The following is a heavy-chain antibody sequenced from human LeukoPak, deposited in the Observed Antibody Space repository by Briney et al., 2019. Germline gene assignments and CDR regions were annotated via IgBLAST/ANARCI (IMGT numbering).Heavy chain of an antibody. CDR2: INHSGST. CDR3: ARGGGKAAFDI. V-gene: IGHV4-34*01. D-gene: IGHD4-23*01. CDR1: GGSFSGYY. J-gene: IGHJ3*02. Sequence: SETLSLTCAAYGGSFSGYYWSWIRQPPGKGLEWIGEINHSGSTNYNPSLKSRVTISVDTSKNQFSLKLSSVTAADTAVYYCARGGGKAAFDIWGQGTMVTVSS.